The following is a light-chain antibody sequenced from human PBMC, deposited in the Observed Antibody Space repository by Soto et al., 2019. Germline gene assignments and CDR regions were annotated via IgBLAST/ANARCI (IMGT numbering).Light chain of an antibody. Sequence: VLTQSPPSLPVTPGEPASIACRSSQSLLHSNGYNYLDWYLQKPGQSPQPLILLGSNRASGVPYRFSGSGSGTDFTLKISRVEAEDVGVYYCMQALQTPTFGGGTKVEIK. CDR2: LGS. CDR3: MQALQTPT. V-gene: IGKV2-28*01. J-gene: IGKJ4*01. CDR1: QSLLHSNGYNY.